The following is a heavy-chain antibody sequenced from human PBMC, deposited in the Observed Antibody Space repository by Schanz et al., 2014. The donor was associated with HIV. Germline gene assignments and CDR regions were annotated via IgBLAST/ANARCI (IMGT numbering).Heavy chain of an antibody. CDR2: ISESGGRS. J-gene: IGHJ3*02. V-gene: IGHV3-23*04. D-gene: IGHD3-16*01. CDR1: GFTFDTYG. CDR3: AQMGAFAAFDI. Sequence: VQLVESGGGVVQPGRSLRLSCAASGFTFDTYGIHWVRQAPGKGLEGVSSISESGGRSYYADSVNGRFTISRANSKNTLYLEMTTLRTEDTAVYYCAQMGAFAAFDIWGHGTVVTVSS.